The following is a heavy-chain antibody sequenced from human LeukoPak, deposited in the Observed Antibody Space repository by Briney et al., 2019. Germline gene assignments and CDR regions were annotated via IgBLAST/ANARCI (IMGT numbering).Heavy chain of an antibody. CDR1: GGSISSGDYY. CDR3: ARTSLGGAWFDP. CDR2: IYYNGST. Sequence: SETLSLTCTVSGGSISSGDYYWSWIRQPPGKGQEWIGYIYYNGSTYYNPSLKSRVTISVDTSKNQFPLKLSSVTAADTAVYYCARTSLGGAWFDPWGQGTLVTVSS. V-gene: IGHV4-30-4*08. D-gene: IGHD3-10*01. J-gene: IGHJ5*02.